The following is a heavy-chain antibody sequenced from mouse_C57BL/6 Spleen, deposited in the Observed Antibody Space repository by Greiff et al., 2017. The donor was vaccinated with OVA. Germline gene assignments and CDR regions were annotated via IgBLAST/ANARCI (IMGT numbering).Heavy chain of an antibody. V-gene: IGHV5-16*01. Sequence: EVKLMESEGGLVQPGSSMKLSCTASGFTFSDYYMAWVRQVPEKGLEWVANINYDGSSTYYLDSLKSRFITSRDNAKNILYLQMSSLKSEDTATYYCARDTGDGSSPMDYWGQGTSVTVSS. CDR2: INYDGSST. J-gene: IGHJ4*01. CDR3: ARDTGDGSSPMDY. CDR1: GFTFSDYY. D-gene: IGHD1-1*01.